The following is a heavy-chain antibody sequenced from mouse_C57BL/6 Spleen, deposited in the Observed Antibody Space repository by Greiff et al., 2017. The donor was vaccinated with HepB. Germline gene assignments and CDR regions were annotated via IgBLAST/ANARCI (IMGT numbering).Heavy chain of an antibody. CDR1: GYAFTNYL. D-gene: IGHD2-12*01. J-gene: IGHJ2*01. CDR2: INPGSGGT. CDR3: ARSGGYSVFDY. V-gene: IGHV1-54*01. Sequence: QVQLKESGAELVRPGTSVKVSCKASGYAFTNYLIEWVKQRPGQGLEWIGVINPGSGGTNYNEKFKGKATLTADKSSSTAYMQLSSLTSEDSAVYFCARSGGYSVFDYWGQGTTLTVSS.